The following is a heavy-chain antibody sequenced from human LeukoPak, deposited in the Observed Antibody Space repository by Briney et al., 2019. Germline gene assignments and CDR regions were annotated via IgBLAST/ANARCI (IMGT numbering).Heavy chain of an antibody. CDR1: GGSFSGYY. D-gene: IGHD3-22*01. J-gene: IGHJ4*02. V-gene: IGHV4-34*01. CDR2: INHSGST. Sequence: SETLSLTCAVYGGSFSGYYWSWIRQPPGKGLEWIGEINHSGSTNYNPPLKSRVTISVDTSKNQFSLKLSSVTAADTAVYYCATSRPWGYYYNLLGYWGQGTLVTVSS. CDR3: ATSRPWGYYYNLLGY.